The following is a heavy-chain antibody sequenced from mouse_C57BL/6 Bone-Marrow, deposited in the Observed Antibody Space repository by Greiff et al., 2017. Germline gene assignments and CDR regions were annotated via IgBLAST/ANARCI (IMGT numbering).Heavy chain of an antibody. CDR1: GYTFTSYD. CDR3: ARVEFDGSSGDWYFDV. J-gene: IGHJ1*03. V-gene: IGHV1-85*01. CDR2: IYPRDGST. D-gene: IGHD1-1*01. Sequence: VQVVESGPELVKPGASVKLSCKASGYTFTSYDITWVKQRPGQGLEWIGWIYPRDGSTKYNEKFKGQAKLTGDTSSSTLYMERHSLTSEDSAVYFCARVEFDGSSGDWYFDVWGTGTTVTVSS.